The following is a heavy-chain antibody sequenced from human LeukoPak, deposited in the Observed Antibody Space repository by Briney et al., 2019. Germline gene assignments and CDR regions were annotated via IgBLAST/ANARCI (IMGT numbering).Heavy chain of an antibody. D-gene: IGHD1-26*01. CDR2: IYYSGST. CDR1: GGSISSYH. J-gene: IGHJ3*02. V-gene: IGHV4-59*01. CDR3: ARRVSGVGATKQDAFDI. Sequence: PSETLSLTCTVSGGSISSYHWSWIRQPPGKGLEWIGYIYYSGSTNYNPSLKSRVTISVDTSKNQFSLKLSSVTAADTAVYYCARRVSGVGATKQDAFDIWGQGTMVTVSS.